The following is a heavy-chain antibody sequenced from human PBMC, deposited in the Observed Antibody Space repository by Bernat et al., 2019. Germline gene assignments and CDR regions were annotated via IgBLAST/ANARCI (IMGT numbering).Heavy chain of an antibody. Sequence: EVQLVESGGGLVKPGGSLRLSCAASGFTFSSYSMNWVRQAPGKGLEWVSSISSSSSYIYYADSVKGLFTISGDNAKNSLYLQMNSLRAEDTAVYYSARDQSDYGDYTNWFETWGKGTLVTVSS. D-gene: IGHD4-17*01. J-gene: IGHJ5*02. CDR1: GFTFSSYS. V-gene: IGHV3-21*01. CDR3: ARDQSDYGDYTNWFET. CDR2: ISSSSSYI.